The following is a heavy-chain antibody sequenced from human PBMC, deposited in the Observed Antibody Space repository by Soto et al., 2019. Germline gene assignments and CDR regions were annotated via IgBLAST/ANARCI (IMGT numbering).Heavy chain of an antibody. CDR1: GGTFSSYA. Sequence: QVQLVQSGAEVKKPGSSVKVSCKASGGTFSSYAISWVRQAPGPGLEWMGGIIPIFGTSNYAQKFQGRVTLTEDESTSTAYMELRSLRSEDTAVYYCARAYCSGGSCYPSGYFDYWGQGTLVTVSS. J-gene: IGHJ4*02. V-gene: IGHV1-69*12. D-gene: IGHD2-15*01. CDR2: IIPIFGTS. CDR3: ARAYCSGGSCYPSGYFDY.